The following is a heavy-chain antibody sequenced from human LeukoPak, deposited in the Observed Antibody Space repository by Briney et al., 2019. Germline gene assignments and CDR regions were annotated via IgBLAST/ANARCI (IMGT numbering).Heavy chain of an antibody. J-gene: IGHJ6*02. CDR1: GFTFSTYG. Sequence: GGSLRLSCAASGFTFSTYGLHWVRQAPGKGLEWVALIWYDGSNKYYADSVKGRFTISRDNSKNTLYLQMNSLRAEDTAVYYCARDLHYYVAMDVWGQGTTVTVSS. CDR2: IWYDGSNK. V-gene: IGHV3-33*01. CDR3: ARDLHYYVAMDV. D-gene: IGHD3-10*02.